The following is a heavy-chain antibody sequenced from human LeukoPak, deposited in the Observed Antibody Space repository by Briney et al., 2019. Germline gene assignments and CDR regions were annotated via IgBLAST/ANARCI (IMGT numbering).Heavy chain of an antibody. CDR1: GGTFSNYA. V-gene: IGHV1-69*01. Sequence: PGESLKVSCKASGGTFSNYAINWVRQAPGPGLEWMGGIIPLFGTANYAQKFQGRVTITADESTSTVYMELKSLKSEDTAVYYCARGWDYDSGGRPTAYVYWGQGTLVTVSS. CDR3: ARGWDYDSGGRPTAYVY. CDR2: IIPLFGTA. D-gene: IGHD3-22*01. J-gene: IGHJ4*02.